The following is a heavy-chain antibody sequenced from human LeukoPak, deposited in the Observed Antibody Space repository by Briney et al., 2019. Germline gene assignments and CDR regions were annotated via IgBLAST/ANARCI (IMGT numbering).Heavy chain of an antibody. D-gene: IGHD4-17*01. V-gene: IGHV3-23*01. Sequence: GGSLRLSCAASGFTFSSYAMSWVRQAPGKGLEWVSAIGGSGGSTYCADSVKGRFTISRDNSKNTLYLQMNSLRAEDTAVYYCAKDKRGGMDGDYYFDYWGQGTLVTVSS. CDR2: IGGSGGST. J-gene: IGHJ4*02. CDR1: GFTFSSYA. CDR3: AKDKRGGMDGDYYFDY.